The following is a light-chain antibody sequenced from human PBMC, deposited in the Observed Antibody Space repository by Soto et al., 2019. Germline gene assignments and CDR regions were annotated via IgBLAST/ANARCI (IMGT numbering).Light chain of an antibody. V-gene: IGKV1-5*03. J-gene: IGKJ1*01. CDR2: TAS. CDR1: QSIGIW. Sequence: IQMTQSPSTVSASVGDRVAITCRASQSIGIWLAWYQQIPGQAPRFLIYTASTLLGGVPSRFGGSGAATECTLTISCLQPDDFATYYCQQYRDYSWTFGQGTKVEIK. CDR3: QQYRDYSWT.